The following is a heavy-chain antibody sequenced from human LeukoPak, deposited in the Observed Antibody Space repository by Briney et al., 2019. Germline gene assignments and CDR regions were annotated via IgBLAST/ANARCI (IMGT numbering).Heavy chain of an antibody. CDR2: IYYSGGT. J-gene: IGHJ4*02. Sequence: SETLSLTCTVSGGSISSYYWSWIRQPPGKGLEWIGYIYYSGGTNYNPSLKSRVTISVDTSKNQFSLKLSSVTAADTAVYYCARGIAVAGSDYWGQGTPVTVSS. CDR1: GGSISSYY. CDR3: ARGIAVAGSDY. D-gene: IGHD6-19*01. V-gene: IGHV4-59*01.